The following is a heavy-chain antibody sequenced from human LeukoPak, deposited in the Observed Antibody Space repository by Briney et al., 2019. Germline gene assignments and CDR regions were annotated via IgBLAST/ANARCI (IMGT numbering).Heavy chain of an antibody. CDR2: INPNSGGT. CDR3: ASPTYYYDSSGYSLKY. CDR1: GYTFTGYY. J-gene: IGHJ4*02. Sequence: AAVKVSCKASGYTFTGYYIHWVRQAPGQGLEWMGWINPNSGGTNYAQKFQGWVTMTRDTSISTAYMELSRLRSDDTAVYYCASPTYYYDSSGYSLKYWGRGTLVTVSS. V-gene: IGHV1-2*04. D-gene: IGHD3-22*01.